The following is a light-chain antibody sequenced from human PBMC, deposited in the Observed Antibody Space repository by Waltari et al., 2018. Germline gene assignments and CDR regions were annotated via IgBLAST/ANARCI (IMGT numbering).Light chain of an antibody. CDR2: TTS. CDR1: QSIERC. J-gene: IGKJ1*01. V-gene: IGKV1-5*03. Sequence: DLQMTQSPSTLSASVGARLTITCRASQSIERCLAWYQQKPGQAPKLHIYTTSSLESGVAARFSGSGYGTEFTLTISSLQPDDLATYYCQEYKTYRAFGQGTKVEIK. CDR3: QEYKTYRA.